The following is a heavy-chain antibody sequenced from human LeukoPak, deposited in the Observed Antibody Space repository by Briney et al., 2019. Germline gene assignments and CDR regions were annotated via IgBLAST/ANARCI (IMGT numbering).Heavy chain of an antibody. CDR1: GGSISSGGYS. CDR2: IYHSGST. CDR3: ARVLVGGSGFRFDP. V-gene: IGHV4-30-2*01. D-gene: IGHD3-10*01. Sequence: PSETLSLTCAVSGGSISSGGYSWSWIRQPPGQGLEWIGYIYHSGSTYYNPSLKSRVTISVDRSKNQFSLKLSSVTAADTAVYYCARVLVGGSGFRFDPWGQGTLVTVSS. J-gene: IGHJ5*02.